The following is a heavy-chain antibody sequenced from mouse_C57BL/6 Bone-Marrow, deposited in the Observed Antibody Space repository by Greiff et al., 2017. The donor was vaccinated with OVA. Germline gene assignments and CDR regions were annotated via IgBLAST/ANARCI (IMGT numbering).Heavy chain of an antibody. CDR1: GYTFTSYW. Sequence: VQLKQPGAELVKPGASVKVSCKASGYTFTSYWMHWVKQRPGQGLEWIGRIHPSDSDTNYNQKFKGKATLTVDKSSSTAYMQLSSLTSEDSAVYYCAILYYGSSFLYAMDYWGQGTSVTVSS. J-gene: IGHJ4*01. V-gene: IGHV1-74*01. CDR2: IHPSDSDT. CDR3: AILYYGSSFLYAMDY. D-gene: IGHD1-1*01.